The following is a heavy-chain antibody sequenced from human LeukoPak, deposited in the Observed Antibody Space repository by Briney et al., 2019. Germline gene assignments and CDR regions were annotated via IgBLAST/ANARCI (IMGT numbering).Heavy chain of an antibody. CDR1: GFTFSDYY. J-gene: IGHJ4*02. D-gene: IGHD6-13*01. V-gene: IGHV3-23*01. CDR3: AKDSSSWLYYFDY. Sequence: GGSLRLSCAASGFTFSDYYMSWIRQAPGKGLEWVSAISGSGGSTYYADSVKGRFTISRDNSKNTLYLQMNSLRAEDTAVYYCAKDSSSWLYYFDYWGQGTLVTVSS. CDR2: ISGSGGST.